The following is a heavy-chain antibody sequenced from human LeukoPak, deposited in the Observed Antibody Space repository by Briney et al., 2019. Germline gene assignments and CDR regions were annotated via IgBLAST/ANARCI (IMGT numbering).Heavy chain of an antibody. CDR1: GYTFTGYY. Sequence: ASVKVSCKASGYTFTGYYMHWVRQAPGQGLEWMGRINPNSGGTNYAQKFQGRVTMTRDTSISTAYMELSRLRSDDTAVYYCARAEDSSSWRNNYWGQGTLVTVSS. CDR3: ARAEDSSSWRNNY. D-gene: IGHD6-13*01. CDR2: INPNSGGT. V-gene: IGHV1-2*06. J-gene: IGHJ4*02.